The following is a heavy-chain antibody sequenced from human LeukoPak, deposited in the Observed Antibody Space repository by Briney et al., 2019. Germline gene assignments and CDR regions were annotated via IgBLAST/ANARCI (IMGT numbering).Heavy chain of an antibody. V-gene: IGHV1-3*01. J-gene: IGHJ4*02. D-gene: IGHD3-10*01. CDR1: GYTFTSYA. CDR2: INAGNGNT. CDR3: AIWFGESFDY. Sequence: GASVKVSCKASGYTFTSYAMHWVRQAPGQGLEWMGWINAGNGNTKYSQKFQGRVTITRDTSATTAYLELSSLRSEDTAVYYCAIWFGESFDYWGQGTLVTVSS.